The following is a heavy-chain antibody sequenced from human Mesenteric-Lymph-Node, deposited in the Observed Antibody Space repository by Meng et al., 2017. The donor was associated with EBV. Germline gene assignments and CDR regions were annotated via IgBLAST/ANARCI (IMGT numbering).Heavy chain of an antibody. V-gene: IGHV4-30-4*01. CDR3: ASRDFGENWFDP. D-gene: IGHD3-10*01. CDR2: FYYGAPT. J-gene: IGHJ5*02. Sequence: QVQLQESGPGLVKPSQTLSLTCAVSGGSFSSGAYYWSWLRQPPGKGLEWIGNFYYGAPTYYNPSLKSRVTISVDTSRNQFSLKLSSVTAADTAVYYCASRDFGENWFDPWGQGTLVTVSS. CDR1: GGSFSSGAYY.